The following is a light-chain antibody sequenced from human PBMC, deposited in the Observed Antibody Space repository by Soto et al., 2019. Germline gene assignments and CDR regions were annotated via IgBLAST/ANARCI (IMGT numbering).Light chain of an antibody. CDR3: QQRSNRLPIT. CDR1: QSVNSN. Sequence: EIVMTQSPATLSVSPGERASLSCRAGQSVNSNYLAWYQQHPGQPPRLLIYGISTRATGIPARFSGTGSGTDFTLTISSLQAEDVAVYYCQQRSNRLPITFGQGTRLEIK. J-gene: IGKJ5*01. CDR2: GIS. V-gene: IGKV3-15*01.